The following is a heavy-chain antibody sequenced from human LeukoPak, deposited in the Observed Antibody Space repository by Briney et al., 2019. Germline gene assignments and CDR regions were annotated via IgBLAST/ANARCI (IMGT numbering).Heavy chain of an antibody. V-gene: IGHV1-2*02. Sequence: ASVKVSCKASGYTFTFYYMHWVRQAPGQGLEWMGWINPNSGGTNYAQKFQGRVTMTRDTSISTAYMELSRLRSDDTAVYYCASPSFYGDYGNAFDIWGQGTMVTVSS. D-gene: IGHD4-17*01. J-gene: IGHJ3*02. CDR2: INPNSGGT. CDR1: GYTFTFYY. CDR3: ASPSFYGDYGNAFDI.